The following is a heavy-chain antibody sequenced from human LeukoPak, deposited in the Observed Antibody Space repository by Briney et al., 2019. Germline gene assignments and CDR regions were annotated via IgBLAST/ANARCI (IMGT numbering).Heavy chain of an antibody. Sequence: SETLSLTCSVFGDSITYLYWSWIRQAAGKGLEWMGRISSSGRTDYNPSLKSRVIISVDTSKNQFSLKLSSVTAADTAVYYCARESKRWLQLGAAFDIWGQGTMVTVSS. CDR2: ISSSGRT. CDR1: GDSITYLY. CDR3: ARESKRWLQLGAAFDI. D-gene: IGHD5-24*01. V-gene: IGHV4-4*07. J-gene: IGHJ3*02.